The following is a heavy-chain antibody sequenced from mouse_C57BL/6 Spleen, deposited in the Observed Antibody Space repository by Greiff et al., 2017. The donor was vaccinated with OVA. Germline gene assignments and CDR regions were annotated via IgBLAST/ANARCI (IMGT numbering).Heavy chain of an antibody. J-gene: IGHJ3*01. CDR2: IYPGSGNT. CDR1: GYTFTDYY. D-gene: IGHD2-3*01. V-gene: IGHV1-76*01. CDR3: ADGYYLAY. Sequence: VKLQESGAELVRPGASVKLSCKASGYTFTDYYINWVKQRPGQGLEWIARIYPGSGNTYYNEKFKGKATLTAEKSSSTAYMQLSSLTSEDSAVYFCADGYYLAYWGQGTLVTVSA.